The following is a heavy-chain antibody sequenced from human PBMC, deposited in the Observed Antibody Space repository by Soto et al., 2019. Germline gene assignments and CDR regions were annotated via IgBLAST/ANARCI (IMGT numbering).Heavy chain of an antibody. CDR2: IIPIFGTA. V-gene: IGHV1-69*13. D-gene: IGHD6-13*01. CDR3: ASRWIAAAGTKWGYYFDY. J-gene: IGHJ4*02. CDR1: GGTFSSYT. Sequence: GASVKVSCKASGGTFSSYTFSWVRQAPGQGLEWMGGIIPIFGTANYAQKFQGRVTITADESTSTAYMELSSLRSEDTAVYYCASRWIAAAGTKWGYYFDYWGQGTLVTSPQ.